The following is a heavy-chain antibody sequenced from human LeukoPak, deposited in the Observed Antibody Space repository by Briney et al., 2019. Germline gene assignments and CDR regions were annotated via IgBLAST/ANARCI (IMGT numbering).Heavy chain of an antibody. CDR2: VFYSGST. CDR1: GGSISSSDYF. CDR3: ARHRRTYSWYFDL. J-gene: IGHJ2*01. Sequence: KPSETLSLTCTVSGGSISSSDYFWGWIRQPPGKGLEWIGTVFYSGSTYYNPSLKSRVTISIDTSKNQFSLKLSSVTAADTSIYYYARHRRTYSWYFDLWGRGTLVTVSS. D-gene: IGHD2-21*01. V-gene: IGHV4-39*01.